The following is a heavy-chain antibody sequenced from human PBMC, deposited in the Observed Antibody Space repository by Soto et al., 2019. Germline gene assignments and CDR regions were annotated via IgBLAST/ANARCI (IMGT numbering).Heavy chain of an antibody. CDR2: AYHNGLT. D-gene: IGHD6-19*01. J-gene: IGHJ4*02. Sequence: ETLSLACSVSGDSVTSNVWWSWVRQPPGKGLEWIGEAYHNGLTDYNPSLKSRVTMSVDTSKNEFSLKLTSLTAADTAIYYCERDAAVPGESDRFDYWGQGTLVTVSS. V-gene: IGHV4-4*02. CDR1: GDSVTSNVW. CDR3: ERDAAVPGESDRFDY.